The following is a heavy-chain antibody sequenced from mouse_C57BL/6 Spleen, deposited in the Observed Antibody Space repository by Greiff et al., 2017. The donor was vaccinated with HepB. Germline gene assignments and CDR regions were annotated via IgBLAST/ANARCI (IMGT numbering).Heavy chain of an antibody. Sequence: EVQGVESGGGLVKPGGSLKLSCAASGSTFSDYGMHWVRQAPEKGLEWVAYISSGSSTIYYADTVKGRFTISRDNAKNTLFLQMTSLRSEDTAMYYCARDGDDGYYYENLFAYWGQGTLVTVSA. CDR3: ARDGDDGYYYENLFAY. J-gene: IGHJ3*01. D-gene: IGHD2-3*01. CDR1: GSTFSDYG. V-gene: IGHV5-17*01. CDR2: ISSGSSTI.